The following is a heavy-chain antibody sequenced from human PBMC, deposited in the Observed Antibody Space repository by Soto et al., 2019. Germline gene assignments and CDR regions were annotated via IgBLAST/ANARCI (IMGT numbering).Heavy chain of an antibody. Sequence: ASVKVSCKASGYTFTSYGISWVRQAPGQGLEWMGWISAYNGNTNYAQKLQGRVTMTTDTSTSTAYMELRSLRSDDTAVYYCARDPRYSSSSRPHYYYGMDVWGQGTTVTVSS. CDR2: ISAYNGNT. V-gene: IGHV1-18*04. D-gene: IGHD6-13*01. CDR3: ARDPRYSSSSRPHYYYGMDV. J-gene: IGHJ6*02. CDR1: GYTFTSYG.